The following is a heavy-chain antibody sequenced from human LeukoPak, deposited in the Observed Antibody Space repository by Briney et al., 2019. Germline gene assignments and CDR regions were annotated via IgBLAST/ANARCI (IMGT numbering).Heavy chain of an antibody. CDR2: ISGSGGST. Sequence: PGGSLRLSCTVSGFTVSSNSMSWVRQAPGKGLEGVSAISGSGGSTYYADSVKGRFTISRDNAKNSLYLQMNSLRAEDTAVYYCARVVVDIVATIRLDYYYYMDVWGKGTTVTVSS. V-gene: IGHV3-23*01. CDR1: GFTVSSNS. J-gene: IGHJ6*03. CDR3: ARVVVDIVATIRLDYYYYMDV. D-gene: IGHD5-12*01.